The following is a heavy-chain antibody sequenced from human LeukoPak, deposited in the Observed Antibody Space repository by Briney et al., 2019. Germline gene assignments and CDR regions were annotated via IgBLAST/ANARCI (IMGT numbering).Heavy chain of an antibody. D-gene: IGHD3-16*01. V-gene: IGHV3-7*04. CDR1: GCTFSSSW. Sequence: GGSLRLSCAASGCTFSSSWMTWVRQAPGKGLEWVAPIKPDGSEGSYVDSVIGRFTISRDNAENSLFLRMINLRAEDTAVYYGARDRAYKTFDYWGQGALVTVSS. CDR2: IKPDGSEG. J-gene: IGHJ4*02. CDR3: ARDRAYKTFDY.